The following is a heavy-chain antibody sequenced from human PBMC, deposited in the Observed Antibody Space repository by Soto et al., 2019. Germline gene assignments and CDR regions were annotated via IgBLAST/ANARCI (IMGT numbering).Heavy chain of an antibody. V-gene: IGHV3-21*06. CDR2: ISSTTNYI. J-gene: IGHJ4*02. CDR3: ARGSEDLTSNFDY. Sequence: KTGGSLRLSCAASGFTFTRYSMNWVRQAPGKGLEWVSSISSTTNYIYYGDSMKGRFTISRDNAKNSLYLEMNSLRAEDTAVYYCARGSEDLTSNFDYWGQGTLVTVSS. CDR1: GFTFTRYS.